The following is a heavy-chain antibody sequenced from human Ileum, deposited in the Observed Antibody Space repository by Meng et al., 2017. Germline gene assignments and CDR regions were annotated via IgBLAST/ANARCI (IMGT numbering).Heavy chain of an antibody. CDR2: IHAGSGDT. J-gene: IGHJ4*01. V-gene: IGHV1-3*01. CDR1: GFTFSNYA. Sequence: QVQFVQSGAEWKKPGASVLLSCKASGFTFSNYAIYWVRQAPGQSLEWLGCIHAGSGDTKFSQTFQGRLTFARDTSADTVYMELSSLTSGDRAVYYCGRGRASFYFDFLGQGTLVTVSS. D-gene: IGHD6-6*01. CDR3: GRGRASFYFDF.